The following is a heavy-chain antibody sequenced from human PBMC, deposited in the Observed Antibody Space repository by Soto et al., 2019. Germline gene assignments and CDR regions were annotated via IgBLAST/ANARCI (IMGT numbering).Heavy chain of an antibody. CDR2: IYYSGST. CDR3: ARVLSRDGYNGDFDY. Sequence: QVQLQESGPGLVKPSQTLSLTCTVSGGSISSGGYYWSWIRQHPGKGLEWIGYIYYSGSTYYNPSLKCRVTISVDTSKNQFSLKLSSVTAADTAVYYCARVLSRDGYNGDFDYWGQGTLVTVSS. V-gene: IGHV4-31*03. CDR1: GGSISSGGYY. J-gene: IGHJ4*02. D-gene: IGHD5-12*01.